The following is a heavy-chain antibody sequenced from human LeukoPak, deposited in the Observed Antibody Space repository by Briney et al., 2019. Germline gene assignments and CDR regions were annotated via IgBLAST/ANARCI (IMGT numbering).Heavy chain of an antibody. CDR1: GDSISSRSDY. Sequence: SETLSLTCSVSGDSISSRSDYCTWIRQHPEKGLEWIGYIWNSGSTNYNPALKSRVTISVDTSKNHFSLQLTSVTAADTAIYYCARDVSSMFPNWFDPWGQGVLVIVSS. D-gene: IGHD6-6*01. J-gene: IGHJ5*02. CDR3: ARDVSSMFPNWFDP. V-gene: IGHV4-31*03. CDR2: IWNSGST.